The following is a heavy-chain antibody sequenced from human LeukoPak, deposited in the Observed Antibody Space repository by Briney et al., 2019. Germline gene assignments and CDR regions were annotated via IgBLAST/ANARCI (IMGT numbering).Heavy chain of an antibody. Sequence: GGSLRLSCAVSGHTVSGNYMSWVRQAPGKGLEWVSGIYSGGSTYYADSVKGRFTVSRDSSKNTLYLQMNSLKAEDTAVYFCAARPHGDSPHFDFWGQGTLVTVSS. CDR1: GHTVSGNY. CDR2: IYSGGST. D-gene: IGHD4-17*01. J-gene: IGHJ4*02. CDR3: AARPHGDSPHFDF. V-gene: IGHV3-66*01.